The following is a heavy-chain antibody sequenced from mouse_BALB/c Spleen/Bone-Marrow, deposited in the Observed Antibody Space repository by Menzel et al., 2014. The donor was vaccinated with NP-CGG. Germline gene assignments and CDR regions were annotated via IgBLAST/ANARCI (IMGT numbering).Heavy chain of an antibody. CDR1: GYSFTTYW. Sequence: QVQLQQSGTEVVRPGASVKLSCKASGYSFTTYWMNWVKQRPGQGLEWIGMIHPSDSETRLNQKFKDKATLTVDKSSSTAYMQLYSPTSEDSAVYYCAREKVYYGISWFAYWGQGTLVTVSA. V-gene: IGHV1-61*01. J-gene: IGHJ3*01. CDR3: AREKVYYGISWFAY. D-gene: IGHD2-1*01. CDR2: IHPSDSET.